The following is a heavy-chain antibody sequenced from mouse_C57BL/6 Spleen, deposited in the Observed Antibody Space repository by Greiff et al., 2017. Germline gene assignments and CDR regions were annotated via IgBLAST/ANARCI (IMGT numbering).Heavy chain of an antibody. CDR2: ISSGSSTI. V-gene: IGHV5-17*01. J-gene: IGHJ2*01. CDR3: ARPTTAYYFDY. Sequence: EVKLMESGGGLVKPGGSLKLSCAASGFTFSDYGMHWVRQAPEKGLEWVAYISSGSSTIYYADTVKGRFTISRDNAKNTQFLQMTSLRSEDTAMYYCARPTTAYYFDYWGQGTTLTVSS. CDR1: GFTFSDYG. D-gene: IGHD1-2*01.